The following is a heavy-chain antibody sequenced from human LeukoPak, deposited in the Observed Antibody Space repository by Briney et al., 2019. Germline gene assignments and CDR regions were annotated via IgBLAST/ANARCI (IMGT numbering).Heavy chain of an antibody. V-gene: IGHV3-21*01. CDR3: ARDGTTGTTGYFDY. D-gene: IGHD1-1*01. CDR1: RFIFSTYS. Sequence: RGSLGLSCAASRFIFSTYSMKCDSPAPGEGLEWVSSRSSSSRYISYADSVKGRFTNSKDNAKTSLYLQMTSLRAEDTALYFCARDGTTGTTGYFDYWGQGTLVTVS. J-gene: IGHJ4*02. CDR2: RSSSSRYI.